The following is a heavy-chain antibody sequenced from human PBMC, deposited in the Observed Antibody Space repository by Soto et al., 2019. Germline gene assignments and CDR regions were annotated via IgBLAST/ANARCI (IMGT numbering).Heavy chain of an antibody. Sequence: GGSLRLSCAASGFSFSIYAMSWVRQAPGKGLEWVSGITGGARGSSGSTFNADSVKGRFTISRDNSKNTLYLQMHSLRVEDTAVYYCAYDDNDIGSGEIYSMDVWGEGTTV. V-gene: IGHV3-23*01. CDR3: AYDDNDIGSGEIYSMDV. CDR1: GFSFSIYA. J-gene: IGHJ6*02. D-gene: IGHD2-8*01. CDR2: ITGGARGSSGST.